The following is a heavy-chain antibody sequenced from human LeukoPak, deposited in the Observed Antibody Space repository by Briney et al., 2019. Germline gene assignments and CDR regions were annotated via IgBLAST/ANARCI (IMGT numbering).Heavy chain of an antibody. J-gene: IGHJ4*02. V-gene: IGHV1-2*02. CDR2: INPYSGAI. CDR3: ARDPKSQLLLDY. D-gene: IGHD2-2*01. Sequence: ASVKVSCKSSGFTFTDEYIHWVRQAPGQGFEWMGWINPYSGAINYAQKFQGRVALTRDTSISTAYMEPSRLTSGDTAVYYCARDPKSQLLLDYWGQGTLVTVSS. CDR1: GFTFTDEY.